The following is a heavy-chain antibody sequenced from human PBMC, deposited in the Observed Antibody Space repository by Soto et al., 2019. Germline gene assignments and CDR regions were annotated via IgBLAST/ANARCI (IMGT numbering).Heavy chain of an antibody. CDR2: IYPGDSDT. Sequence: GESLKISCKGSGYSFTSYLIGWVRQMPGKGLEWMGIIYPGDSDTRYSPSFQGQVTISADKSISTAYLQWSSLKASDTAMYYCARPPFYSSSGYYFDYWGQGTLVTVS. D-gene: IGHD6-13*01. CDR3: ARPPFYSSSGYYFDY. V-gene: IGHV5-51*01. J-gene: IGHJ4*02. CDR1: GYSFTSYL.